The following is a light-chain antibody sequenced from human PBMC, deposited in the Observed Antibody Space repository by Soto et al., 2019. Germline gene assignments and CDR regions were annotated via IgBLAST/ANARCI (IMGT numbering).Light chain of an antibody. CDR2: EVT. V-gene: IGLV2-14*01. J-gene: IGLJ3*02. CDR3: SSFTTNSTLV. Sequence: ALTQPASVSGSPGQSITISCTGTSSDVGGYNFVSWYQQHPDKAPKLMIYEVTNRPSGVSNRFSGSKSGNTASLTISGLQEEDEADYYCSSFTTNSTLVFGGGTKLTVL. CDR1: SSDVGGYNF.